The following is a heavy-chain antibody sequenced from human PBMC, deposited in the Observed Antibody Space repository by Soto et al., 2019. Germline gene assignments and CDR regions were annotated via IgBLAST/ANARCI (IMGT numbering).Heavy chain of an antibody. CDR2: ISWNSGSI. CDR1: GFTFDDYA. V-gene: IGHV3-9*01. J-gene: IGHJ3*02. CDR3: AKGFLGLLCFGESAFDI. Sequence: EVQLVESGGGLVQPGRSLRLSCAASGFTFDDYAMHWVRQAPGKGLEWVSGISWNSGSIGYADSVKGRFTISRDNAKNSLYLQMNSLRAEDTALYYCAKGFLGLLCFGESAFDIWGQGTMVTVSS. D-gene: IGHD3-10*01.